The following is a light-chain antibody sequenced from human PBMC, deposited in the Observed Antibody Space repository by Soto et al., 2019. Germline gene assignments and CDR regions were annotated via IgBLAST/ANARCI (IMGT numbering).Light chain of an antibody. CDR3: QQYGSSFIT. CDR2: DSS. Sequence: EIVLTQSPDTLSLFPGERATLSCRASQNVGNYLAWYQEKPGQAPRLLISDSSNRATGIPARFSGSGSGTDFTLTISRLEPEDFAVYYCQQYGSSFITFGQGTRLEIK. CDR1: QNVGNY. J-gene: IGKJ5*01. V-gene: IGKV3-20*01.